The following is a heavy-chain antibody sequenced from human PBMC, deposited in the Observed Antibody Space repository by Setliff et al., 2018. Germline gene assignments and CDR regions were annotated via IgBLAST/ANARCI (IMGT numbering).Heavy chain of an antibody. D-gene: IGHD3-22*01. Sequence: ASVKVSCKASGGTFNSYTINWVRQAPGQGLEWMGWMNPNSDNTGYAQKFQGRVTMTRNTSISTAYMELSSLRSEDTAVYYCARGRAFYYDSSGYFDYWGQGTL. CDR2: MNPNSDNT. J-gene: IGHJ4*02. CDR1: GGTFNSYT. CDR3: ARGRAFYYDSSGYFDY. V-gene: IGHV1-8*01.